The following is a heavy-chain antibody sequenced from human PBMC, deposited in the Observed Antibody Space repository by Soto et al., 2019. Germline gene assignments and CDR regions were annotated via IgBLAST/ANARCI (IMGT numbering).Heavy chain of an antibody. CDR3: ARQPQQLVVVTAVPGWIDP. CDR2: FFYSGTT. D-gene: IGHD2-21*02. V-gene: IGHV4-39*01. J-gene: IGHJ5*02. Sequence: SETLSLTCTVSGGSIRTRGYYWGWIRQPPGKGLEWIGGFFYSGTTYYNPSLKRRVTISVDTSKNQFSLKLRSVTAADTAIYYCARQPQQLVVVTAVPGWIDPWGRGTLVTVSS. CDR1: GGSIRTRGYY.